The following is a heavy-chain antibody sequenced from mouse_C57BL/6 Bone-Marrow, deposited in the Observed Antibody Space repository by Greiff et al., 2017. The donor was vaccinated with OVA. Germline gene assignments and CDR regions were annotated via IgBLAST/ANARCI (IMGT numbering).Heavy chain of an antibody. CDR1: GYAFTNYL. V-gene: IGHV1-54*01. Sequence: VQLQQSGAELVRPGTSVKVSCKASGYAFTNYLIEWVKQRPGQGLEWIGVINPGSGGTNYNEKFKGKATLTADKSSSTVYMQLSSLTSDDSAVYFCARSVYYGNFFYYAMDYWGQGTSVTVSS. D-gene: IGHD2-1*01. CDR2: INPGSGGT. J-gene: IGHJ4*01. CDR3: ARSVYYGNFFYYAMDY.